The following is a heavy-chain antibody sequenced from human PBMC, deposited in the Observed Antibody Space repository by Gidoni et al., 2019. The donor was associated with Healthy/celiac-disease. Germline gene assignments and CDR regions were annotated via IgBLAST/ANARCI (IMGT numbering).Heavy chain of an antibody. Sequence: QLQLQESGPGLVKPSETLSLTCTVPGGSISSSSYYWGWIRQPPGKGLEWIGSIYYSGSTYYNPSLKSRVTISVDTSKNQFSLKLSSVTAADTAVYYCARSSPITMIVSGGGAFDIWGQGTMVTVSS. CDR2: IYYSGST. J-gene: IGHJ3*02. V-gene: IGHV4-39*07. D-gene: IGHD3-22*01. CDR3: ARSSPITMIVSGGGAFDI. CDR1: GGSISSSSYY.